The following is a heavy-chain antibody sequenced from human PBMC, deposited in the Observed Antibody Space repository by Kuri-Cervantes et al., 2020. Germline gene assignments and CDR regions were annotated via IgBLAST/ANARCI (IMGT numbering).Heavy chain of an antibody. CDR1: GFTFDDYA. D-gene: IGHD3-10*01. J-gene: IGHJ6*03. CDR2: LAWDGGSI. V-gene: IGHV3-9*01. Sequence: SLKISCAASGFTFDDYAMHWVRQAPGKGPEWVSGLAWDGGSINYADSVRGRFTISRDNDKNTLYLQMNSLRAEDTAVCYCARDRKYYGSDYYYYYMDVWGKGTTVTVSS. CDR3: ARDRKYYGSDYYYYYMDV.